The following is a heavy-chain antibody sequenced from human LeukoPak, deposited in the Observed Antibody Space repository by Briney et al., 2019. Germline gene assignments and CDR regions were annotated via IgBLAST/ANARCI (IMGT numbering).Heavy chain of an antibody. V-gene: IGHV3-48*04. J-gene: IGHJ4*02. CDR1: GFTFSSYS. CDR3: ASAGVLRYFDWLLYEAYSPPDY. Sequence: HPGGSLRLSCAASGFTFSSYSMNWVRQAPGKGLEWVSYISSSSSTIYYADSVKGRFTISRDNAKNSLYLQMNSLRAEDTAVYYCASAGVLRYFDWLLYEAYSPPDYWGQGTLVTVSS. D-gene: IGHD3-9*01. CDR2: ISSSSSTI.